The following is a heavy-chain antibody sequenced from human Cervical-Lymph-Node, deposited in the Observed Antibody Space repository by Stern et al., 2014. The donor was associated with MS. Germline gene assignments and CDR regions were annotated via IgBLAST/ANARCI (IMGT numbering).Heavy chain of an antibody. CDR2: IYSDDDK. D-gene: IGHD6-19*01. J-gene: IGHJ5*02. Sequence: QVTLRESGPTLVKPTQTLTLTCTFSGFSLSTSEVGGGWIRQPPGKALEWLAAIYSDDDKRYSPSLKSRLTITKDTSKNQVVLTMTNMDPVDTATYYCAHTKGEPEYSSGWYWFDPWGQGTLVTVSS. CDR3: AHTKGEPEYSSGWYWFDP. CDR1: GFSLSTSEVG. V-gene: IGHV2-5*02.